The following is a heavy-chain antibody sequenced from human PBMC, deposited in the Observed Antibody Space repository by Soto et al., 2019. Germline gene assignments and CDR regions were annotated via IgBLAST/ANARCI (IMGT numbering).Heavy chain of an antibody. D-gene: IGHD3-22*01. CDR2: IMPVFGRP. CDR1: GGTFSKNT. J-gene: IGHJ4*02. V-gene: IGHV1-69*13. CDR3: ARQFDYDTSGYYYAY. Sequence: SVKVSCKASGGTFSKNTISWVRQAPGQGLEWMGGIMPVFGRPNYAQKFQGRVTITADEYTRTAYMELSRLKSDDTAVYYCARQFDYDTSGYYYAYWGQGTQVTVSS.